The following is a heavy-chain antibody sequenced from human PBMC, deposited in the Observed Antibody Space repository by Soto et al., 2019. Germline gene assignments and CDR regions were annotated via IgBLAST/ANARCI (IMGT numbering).Heavy chain of an antibody. CDR2: ISYDGSNK. Sequence: QVQLVESGGGVVQPGRSLRLSCAASGFTFSSYGMHWVRQAPGKGLEWVAVISYDGSNKYYADSVKGRFTISRDNSKNTLYLQMNSLRAEDTAVYYCAKDMGRGYNYGMDVWGQGTTVTVSS. CDR1: GFTFSSYG. D-gene: IGHD1-26*01. J-gene: IGHJ6*02. V-gene: IGHV3-30*18. CDR3: AKDMGRGYNYGMDV.